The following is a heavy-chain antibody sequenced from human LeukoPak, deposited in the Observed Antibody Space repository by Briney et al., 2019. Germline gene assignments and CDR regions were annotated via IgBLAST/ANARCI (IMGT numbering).Heavy chain of an antibody. CDR3: VPKGTEGY. CDR1: GFTFSSYA. Sequence: GGSLRLSCAASGFTFSSYAMHWVRQAPGKGLEYVSAISPDGGNTYYADSVKGRFSISRDNSKNTLYLQMSSLRPEDTAVYYCVPKGTEGYWGQGTLVTVSS. V-gene: IGHV3-64D*06. J-gene: IGHJ4*02. CDR2: ISPDGGNT.